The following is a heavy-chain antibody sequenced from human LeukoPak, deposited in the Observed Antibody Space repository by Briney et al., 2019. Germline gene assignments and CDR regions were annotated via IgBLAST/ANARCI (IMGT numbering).Heavy chain of an antibody. CDR2: IYSGGST. D-gene: IGHD6-19*01. Sequence: PGGSLRLSCAASGFTVSSNYMGWVRQAPGKGLEWVSIIYSGGSTYYADSVKGRFTISRDISKNTLYLQMSTLRAEDTAVYYCARSPLAVAGHNTFDYWGQGTLVTVSS. CDR1: GFTVSSNY. V-gene: IGHV3-66*01. CDR3: ARSPLAVAGHNTFDY. J-gene: IGHJ4*02.